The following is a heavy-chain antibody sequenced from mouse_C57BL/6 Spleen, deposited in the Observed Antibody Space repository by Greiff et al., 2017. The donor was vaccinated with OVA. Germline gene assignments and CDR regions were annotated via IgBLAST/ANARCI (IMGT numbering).Heavy chain of an antibody. CDR1: GYTFTSYW. CDR2: IYPGSGST. V-gene: IGHV1-55*01. D-gene: IGHD1-1*01. Sequence: QVQLQQPGAELVKPGASVKMSCKASGYTFTSYWITWVKQRPGQGLEWIGDIYPGSGSTNYNEKFKSKATLTVDTSSSTAYMQLSSLTSEDSAVYFCARGGITTVVPFDYWGQGTTLTVSS. J-gene: IGHJ2*01. CDR3: ARGGITTVVPFDY.